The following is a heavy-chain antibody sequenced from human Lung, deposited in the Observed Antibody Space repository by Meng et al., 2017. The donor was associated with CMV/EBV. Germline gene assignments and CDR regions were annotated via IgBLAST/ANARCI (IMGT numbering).Heavy chain of an antibody. J-gene: IGHJ6*02. CDR3: ARVLVMMYVDHYNIMDV. CDR1: GYTFSGYF. V-gene: IGHV1-2*02. Sequence: ASVKVSCKASGYTFSGYFMYWVRQAPGQGLEWMGWINPKSGGTNYAQRFQGRVTMTRDTSTGTAYMELTRLRSDDTAVYYCARVLVMMYVDHYNIMDVWGQGTPVTVSS. CDR2: INPKSGGT. D-gene: IGHD2-8*01.